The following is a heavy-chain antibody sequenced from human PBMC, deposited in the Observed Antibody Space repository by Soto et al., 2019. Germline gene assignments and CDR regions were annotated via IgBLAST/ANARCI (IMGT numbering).Heavy chain of an antibody. CDR2: ISATGTT. D-gene: IGHD7-27*01. CDR3: ARDQSGAADI. J-gene: IGHJ3*02. Sequence: QVQLQESGPGLVEPSETLSLTCTVSGDSMTTYYWSWIRQSAEKGLEWIGRISATGTTTYIPSLKSRIALSRDTSKNQFSLNLKFVTAADTAVYFCARDQSGAADIWCQGTLVTVS. V-gene: IGHV4-4*07. CDR1: GDSMTTYY.